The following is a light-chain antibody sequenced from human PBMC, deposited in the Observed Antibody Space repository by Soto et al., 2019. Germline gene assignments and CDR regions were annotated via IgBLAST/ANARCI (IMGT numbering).Light chain of an antibody. CDR1: QSVGRD. J-gene: IGKJ1*01. CDR3: QQYGSSPRT. Sequence: EIVMTQSPATLSVSPGEGATLSCRASQSVGRDLAWYQQKPGQAPRLLIYGASTRATGIPDRFSGSGSGTDFTLTISRLEPEDFAVYCCQQYGSSPRTFGQGTKVEIK. V-gene: IGKV3-20*01. CDR2: GAS.